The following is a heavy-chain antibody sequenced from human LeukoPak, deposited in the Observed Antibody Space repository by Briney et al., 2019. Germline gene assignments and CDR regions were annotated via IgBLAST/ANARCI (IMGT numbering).Heavy chain of an antibody. CDR3: ARGYSGYDSHWFDP. CDR1: GYTFTGYY. V-gene: IGHV1-2*02. CDR2: INPNTGGT. D-gene: IGHD5-12*01. Sequence: GASVKVSFKASGYTFTGYYMHWVRQAPGQGLEWMAWINPNTGGTNYAQKFQGRVTMTRDTSISTAYMELSRLRSDDTAVYYCARGYSGYDSHWFDPWGQGTLVTVSS. J-gene: IGHJ5*02.